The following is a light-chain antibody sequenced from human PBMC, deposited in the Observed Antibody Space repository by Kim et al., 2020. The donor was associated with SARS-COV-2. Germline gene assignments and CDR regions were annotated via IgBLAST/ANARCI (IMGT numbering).Light chain of an antibody. CDR3: QQVDTYPYT. J-gene: IGKJ3*01. CDR2: RAF. V-gene: IGKV1-9*01. CDR1: QVLDTH. Sequence: ASVGERVTLTCRASQVLDTHLASYQQMPEEAPNLLIYRAFKLHSGVPSRFSGSGAGTDFTLTLSSLQPEDFATYYCQQVDTYPYTFGPGTKVDIK.